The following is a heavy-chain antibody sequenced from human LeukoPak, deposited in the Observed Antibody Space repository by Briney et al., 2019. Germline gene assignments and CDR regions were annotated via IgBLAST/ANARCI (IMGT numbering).Heavy chain of an antibody. CDR3: ARENRFLEWLSKSDAFDI. CDR2: ISAYNGNT. Sequence: ASVKVSCKASGYTFTSYGISWVRQAPGQGLEWMGWISAYNGNTNYAQKFQGRVTITRDTSASTAYMELSSLRSEDTAVYYCARENRFLEWLSKSDAFDIWGQGTMVTVSS. J-gene: IGHJ3*02. V-gene: IGHV1-18*01. CDR1: GYTFTSYG. D-gene: IGHD3-3*01.